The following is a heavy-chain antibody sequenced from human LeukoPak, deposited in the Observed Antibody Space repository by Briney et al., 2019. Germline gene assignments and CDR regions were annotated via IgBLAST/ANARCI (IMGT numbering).Heavy chain of an antibody. J-gene: IGHJ5*02. CDR3: ARAKWVGTTDNWFDP. Sequence: GGSLRLSCAASGFIFSSYSMNWVRQAPGRGLEWVSSITSSSSYIYYGDSVKGRFTISRDNAKNSLYLQMNSLRAEDTAVYYCARAKWVGTTDNWFDPWGQGTLVTVSS. V-gene: IGHV3-21*01. CDR2: ITSSSSYI. CDR1: GFIFSSYS. D-gene: IGHD1-1*01.